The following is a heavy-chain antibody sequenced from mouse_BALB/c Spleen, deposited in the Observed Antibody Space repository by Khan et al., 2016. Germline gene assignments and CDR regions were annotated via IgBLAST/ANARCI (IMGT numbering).Heavy chain of an antibody. Sequence: QIQLVQSGPELKKPGETVKISCKASGYTFTDYSMHWVKQAPGKGLKWMGWINTETGEPTYADDFKGWFAFSLVTSASTAYLQINNLKNEDTATYFCAPGLKGGFAYWGQGTLVTVSA. CDR1: GYTFTDYS. CDR2: INTETGEP. D-gene: IGHD1-3*01. J-gene: IGHJ3*01. V-gene: IGHV9-2-1*01. CDR3: APGLKGGFAY.